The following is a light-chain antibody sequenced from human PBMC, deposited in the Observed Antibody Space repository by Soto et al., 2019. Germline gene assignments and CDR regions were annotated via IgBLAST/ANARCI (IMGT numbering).Light chain of an antibody. CDR3: SSYTSSSTPYV. V-gene: IGLV2-14*02. J-gene: IGLJ1*01. CDR1: SSDVGSYNL. Sequence: QSVLTQPASVSGSPGQSITISCTGTSSDVGSYNLVSWYQQHPGKAPKLMIYEGSKRPSGVSNRFSGSKSGNTASLTISGLQAEDEADYYFSSYTSSSTPYVFGTGTKLTVL. CDR2: EGS.